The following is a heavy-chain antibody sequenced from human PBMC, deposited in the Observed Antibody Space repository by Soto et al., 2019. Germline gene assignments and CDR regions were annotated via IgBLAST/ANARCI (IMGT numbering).Heavy chain of an antibody. Sequence: SETLSLTCTASGDSIRGDYWSWIRQPPGKGLEWIGHIYYSGSTNYNPSLKSRVTISVDTSKNQFSLKLSSVTAADTAVYYCARQSCSSTSCYSWVSWFDPWGQGTLVTVSS. J-gene: IGHJ5*02. CDR2: IYYSGST. CDR1: GDSIRGDY. CDR3: ARQSCSSTSCYSWVSWFDP. D-gene: IGHD2-2*01. V-gene: IGHV4-59*08.